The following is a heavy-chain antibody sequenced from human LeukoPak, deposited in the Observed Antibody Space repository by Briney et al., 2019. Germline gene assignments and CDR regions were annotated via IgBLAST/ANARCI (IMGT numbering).Heavy chain of an antibody. CDR3: ASSPTMRYCSSTSCRYFDY. Sequence: GASVKVSCKASGGTFSSYAISWVRQAPGQGLEWMGGIIPISGTANYAQKFQGRVTITTDESTSTAYMELSSLRSEDTAVYYCASSPTMRYCSSTSCRYFDYWGQGTLVTVSS. CDR1: GGTFSSYA. V-gene: IGHV1-69*05. J-gene: IGHJ4*02. CDR2: IIPISGTA. D-gene: IGHD2-2*01.